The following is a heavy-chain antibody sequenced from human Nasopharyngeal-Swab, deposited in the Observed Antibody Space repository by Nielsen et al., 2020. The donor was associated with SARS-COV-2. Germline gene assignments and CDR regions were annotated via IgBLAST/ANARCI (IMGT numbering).Heavy chain of an antibody. D-gene: IGHD3-3*01. CDR3: AREPAVYDFWSGWPSYYYYMDV. CDR2: ISSSSSTI. V-gene: IGHV3-48*04. CDR1: GFTFSGYA. J-gene: IGHJ6*03. Sequence: GESLKISCAASGFTFSGYAMNWVRQAPGKGLEWVSYISSSSSTIYYADSVKGRFTISRDNAKNSLYLQMNSLRAEDTAVYYCAREPAVYDFWSGWPSYYYYMDVWGKGTTVTVSS.